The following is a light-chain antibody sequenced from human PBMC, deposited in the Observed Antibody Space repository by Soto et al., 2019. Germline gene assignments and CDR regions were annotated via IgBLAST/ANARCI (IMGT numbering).Light chain of an antibody. Sequence: QSVLTQPRSVSGSPGQSVAISCTGTSSDVGGYNYVSWYQQHPGKAPKVMIFDVNKRPSGVPDRFSGSKSGNTASLTISGLQAEDEADYYCCSYASRYTYVFGTGTKVTVL. J-gene: IGLJ1*01. V-gene: IGLV2-11*01. CDR2: DVN. CDR3: CSYASRYTYV. CDR1: SSDVGGYNY.